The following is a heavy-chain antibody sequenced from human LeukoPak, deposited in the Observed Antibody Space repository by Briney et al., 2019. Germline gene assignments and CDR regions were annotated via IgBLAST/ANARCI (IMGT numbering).Heavy chain of an antibody. D-gene: IGHD6-13*01. CDR1: GGSISSSSYY. J-gene: IGHJ5*02. Sequence: PSETLSLTCTVSGGSISSSSYYWGWIRQPPGKGLEWIGSIYYSGSTYYNPSLKSRVTISVDTSKNQFSLKLSSVTAADTAVYYCARVLGSIAAAGTSSPPWFDPWGQGTLVTVSS. V-gene: IGHV4-39*07. CDR2: IYYSGST. CDR3: ARVLGSIAAAGTSSPPWFDP.